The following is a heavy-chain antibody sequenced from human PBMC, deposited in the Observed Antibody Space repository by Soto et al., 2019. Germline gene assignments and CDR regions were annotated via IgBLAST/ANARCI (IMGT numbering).Heavy chain of an antibody. CDR3: ARHEIGGTVFRGFCDY. CDR2: IWYDGSNK. D-gene: IGHD1-7*01. V-gene: IGHV3-33*01. Sequence: QKYLVESGGGVVQPGGSLSLSCVASGSIFSGYGMHWVRQAPGKGLEWVAVIWYDGSNKYYADSVKGRFTISRDNSKNMLYQQMDSLRAEATAVYYCARHEIGGTVFRGFCDYWGQGTLVTVSS. CDR1: GSIFSGYG. J-gene: IGHJ4*02.